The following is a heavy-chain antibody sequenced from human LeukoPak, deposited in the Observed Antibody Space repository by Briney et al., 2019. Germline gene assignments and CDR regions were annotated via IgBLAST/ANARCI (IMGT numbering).Heavy chain of an antibody. J-gene: IGHJ4*02. D-gene: IGHD3-16*01. CDR2: IYTGGNT. Sequence: PGGSLRLSCAASGFTVGGSYVSWVRQAPGKGLEWVSLIYTGGNTYYADSVKGRFTISRDNSKNTVYLQMNSLRAEDPAVYYCTRTVEWGAPRDWGQGTLVTVSS. CDR1: GFTVGGSY. CDR3: TRTVEWGAPRD. V-gene: IGHV3-53*01.